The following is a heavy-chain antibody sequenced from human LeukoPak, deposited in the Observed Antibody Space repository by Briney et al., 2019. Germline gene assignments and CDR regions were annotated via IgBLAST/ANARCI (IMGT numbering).Heavy chain of an antibody. V-gene: IGHV4-61*01. J-gene: IGHJ4*02. Sequence: SETLSLTCTVSGASVSSASYYCSWLQQPPGKGLERIVYIYDCGSTNYNPSRKSRVTISVDTSKNQVSLKLSSVTAADTSVYYWARQPIAYYYDSSGYPDDWGQGTLVTVSS. D-gene: IGHD3-22*01. CDR2: IYDCGST. CDR1: GASVSSASYY. CDR3: ARQPIAYYYDSSGYPDD.